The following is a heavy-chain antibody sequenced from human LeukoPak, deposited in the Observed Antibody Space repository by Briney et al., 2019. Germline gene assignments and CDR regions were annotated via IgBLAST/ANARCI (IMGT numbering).Heavy chain of an antibody. CDR1: GYSISSDNY. D-gene: IGHD3-22*01. CDR3: ARAPRDSSSSNYMRRFDY. CDR2: IDHSGST. V-gene: IGHV4-38-2*01. J-gene: IGHJ4*02. Sequence: PSETLSLTCAVSGYSISSDNYWVWIRQPPGQALEWTGGIDHSGSTYYNPSLKSRVTMSVDTSKNQFPLKLSSVTAADTAVYYCARAPRDSSSSNYMRRFDYWSQGTLVTVSS.